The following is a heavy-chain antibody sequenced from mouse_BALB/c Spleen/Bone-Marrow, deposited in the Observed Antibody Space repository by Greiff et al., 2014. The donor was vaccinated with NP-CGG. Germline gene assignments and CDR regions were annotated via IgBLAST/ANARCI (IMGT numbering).Heavy chain of an antibody. CDR2: ILPGSVTT. CDR1: GYTFSSYW. V-gene: IGHV1-9*01. CDR3: ARDHFDY. J-gene: IGHJ2*01. Sequence: QVQLKESGAELMKPGASVKISCKATGYTFSSYWIEWIKQRPGHGLEWIGEILPGSVTTNYNGRFKGKATSTADTSSNTAYMQLSSLTSEDSAVYYCARDHFDYWGPGTTLTVSS.